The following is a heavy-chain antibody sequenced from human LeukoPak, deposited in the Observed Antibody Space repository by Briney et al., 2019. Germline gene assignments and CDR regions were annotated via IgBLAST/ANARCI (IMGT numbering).Heavy chain of an antibody. D-gene: IGHD6-19*01. Sequence: SETLSLTCTVSGGSLSSYYWSWIRQPPGKGLEWIGYIYYSGSTNYNPSLKSRVTISVDTSKNQFSLKLSSVTAADTAVYYCARGGSSGWSYYFDYWGQGTLVTVSS. CDR1: GGSLSSYY. J-gene: IGHJ4*02. CDR2: IYYSGST. CDR3: ARGGSSGWSYYFDY. V-gene: IGHV4-59*01.